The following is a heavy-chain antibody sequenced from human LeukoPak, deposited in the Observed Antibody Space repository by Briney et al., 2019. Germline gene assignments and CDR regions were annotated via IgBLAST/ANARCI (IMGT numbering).Heavy chain of an antibody. Sequence: GGSLRLSCAASGFTFEDYTMHWVRQAPGKTLEWVSLINWHGTTYYTDSVKGRFTTSRDNSKNSLYLQMDTLRREDTAFYYCVKDISYESSGSVFEYWGQGALVTVSS. CDR2: INWHGTT. D-gene: IGHD3-22*01. CDR3: VKDISYESSGSVFEY. V-gene: IGHV3-43*01. J-gene: IGHJ4*02. CDR1: GFTFEDYT.